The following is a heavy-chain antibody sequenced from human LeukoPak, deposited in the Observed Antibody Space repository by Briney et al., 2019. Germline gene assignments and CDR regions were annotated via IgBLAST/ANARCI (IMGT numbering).Heavy chain of an antibody. CDR2: INAGNGNT. CDR3: ARDRSMVRGVIRWFDP. Sequence: VASVTVSCKASGWPFSTHDINWVRQSTGQGLEWMGWINAGNGNTKYSQKFQGRVTITRDTSASTAYMELSSLRSEDTAVYYCARDRSMVRGVIRWFDPWGQGTLVTVSS. D-gene: IGHD3-10*01. V-gene: IGHV1-3*01. CDR1: GWPFSTHD. J-gene: IGHJ5*02.